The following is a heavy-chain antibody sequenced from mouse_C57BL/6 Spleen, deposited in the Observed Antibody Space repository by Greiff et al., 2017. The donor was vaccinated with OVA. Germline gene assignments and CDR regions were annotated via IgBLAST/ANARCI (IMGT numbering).Heavy chain of an antibody. CDR3: AGGHYDYDC. Sequence: VQLQQSGPELVKPGASVKISCKASGYTFTDYYMNWVKQSHGKSLEWIGDINPNNGGTSYHQKFKGKATLTVAKSSSTDYMELRSLTSEDPAVYYCAGGHYDYDCWGQGTTLTVSS. V-gene: IGHV1-26*01. D-gene: IGHD2-4*01. CDR1: GYTFTDYY. CDR2: INPNNGGT. J-gene: IGHJ2*01.